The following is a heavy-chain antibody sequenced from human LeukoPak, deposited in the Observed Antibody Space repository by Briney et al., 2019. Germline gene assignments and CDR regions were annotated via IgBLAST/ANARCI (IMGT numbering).Heavy chain of an antibody. J-gene: IGHJ6*03. CDR3: ARDLGSSIWRRLDYYYMDV. CDR1: GFTFSDYG. Sequence: GGSLRLSCAASGFTFSDYGMNWVRQAPGKGLEWVSSITTTSTYIYYGDSVEGRFTISRDNAKSSLYLQMDSLRAEDTAVYYCARDLGSSIWRRLDYYYMDVWGRGTTVTVSS. V-gene: IGHV3-21*04. D-gene: IGHD6-13*01. CDR2: ITTTSTYI.